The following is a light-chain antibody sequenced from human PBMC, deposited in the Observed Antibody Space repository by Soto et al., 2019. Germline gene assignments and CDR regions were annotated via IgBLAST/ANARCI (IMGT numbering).Light chain of an antibody. CDR1: SSDVGGYNY. J-gene: IGLJ1*01. CDR2: DVS. V-gene: IGLV2-14*03. CDR3: SSYTKNNSCQIV. Sequence: QSVLTQPASVSGSPGPSITISCTGTSSDVGGYNYFSWYQHHPGKAPKLMIYDVSNRPSGVSNRFSGSKSGNTASLTLSGHHPEDEADYSSSSYTKNNSCQIVYGTSTKVT.